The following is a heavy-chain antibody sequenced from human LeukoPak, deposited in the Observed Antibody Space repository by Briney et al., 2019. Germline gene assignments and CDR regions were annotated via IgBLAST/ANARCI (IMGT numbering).Heavy chain of an antibody. D-gene: IGHD3-22*01. J-gene: IGHJ4*02. V-gene: IGHV4-30-4*01. CDR3: ARGHGYYDSSGYYSYYFDY. CDR2: IYYSGST. Sequence: SETLSLTCTVSGGSISSGDYYWSWIRQPPGKGLEWIGYIYYSGSTYYNPSLKSRVTISVDTSKNRFSLKLSSVTAADTAVYYCARGHGYYDSSGYYSYYFDYWGQGTLVTVSS. CDR1: GGSISSGDYY.